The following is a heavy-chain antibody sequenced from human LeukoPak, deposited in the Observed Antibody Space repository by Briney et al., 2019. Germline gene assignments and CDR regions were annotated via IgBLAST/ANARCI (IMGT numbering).Heavy chain of an antibody. Sequence: SETLSLTCAVYGGSFSGYYWSWIRQPPGKGLEWNGEINHSGSTNYNPSLKSRVTISVDTSKNQFSLKLSSVTAADTAVYYCARVGTGGYYYYYMDVWGKGTTVTVSS. CDR3: ARVGTGGYYYYYMDV. J-gene: IGHJ6*03. CDR2: INHSGST. V-gene: IGHV4-34*01. D-gene: IGHD2-8*02. CDR1: GGSFSGYY.